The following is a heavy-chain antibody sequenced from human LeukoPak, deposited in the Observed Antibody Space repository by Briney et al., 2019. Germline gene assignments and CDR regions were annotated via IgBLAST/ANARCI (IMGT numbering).Heavy chain of an antibody. CDR2: IKLDGSEK. Sequence: PGGSLRVSCAASGFTFSSYWMSWVRQAPGKGLEWMANIKLDGSEKYYVDSVKGRFTISRDNAKNSLYLQMNSLRAEDTAVYYCAKPRKVGATTSYFDYWGQGTLVTVSS. D-gene: IGHD1-26*01. V-gene: IGHV3-7*03. CDR3: AKPRKVGATTSYFDY. CDR1: GFTFSSYW. J-gene: IGHJ4*02.